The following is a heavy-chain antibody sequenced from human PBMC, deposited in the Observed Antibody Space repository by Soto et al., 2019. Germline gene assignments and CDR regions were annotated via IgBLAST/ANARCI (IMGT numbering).Heavy chain of an antibody. V-gene: IGHV1-46*01. CDR1: GYTFTSYY. CDR2: INPSGGST. J-gene: IGHJ5*02. CDR3: ARDLEWNDVGYWFDP. Sequence: ASVKVSCKASGYTFTSYYMHWVRQAPGQGLEWMGIINPSGGSTSYAQKFRGRVTMTRDTSTSTVYMELSSLRSEDTAVYYCARDLEWNDVGYWFDPWGQGTLVTVSS. D-gene: IGHD1-1*01.